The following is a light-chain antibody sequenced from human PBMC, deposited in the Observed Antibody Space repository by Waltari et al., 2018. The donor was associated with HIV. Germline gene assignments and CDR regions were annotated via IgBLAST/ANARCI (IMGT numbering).Light chain of an antibody. J-gene: IGLJ2*01. Sequence: QSALTQPASVSGSAGQSITISCTVTSNDVGGYNYVSWYQQHPGKAPKLMIYEVSNRPSGVSNRFSGSKSGNTASLTISGLQAEDEADYYCSSYKNSNTLVFGGGTKLTVL. V-gene: IGLV2-14*01. CDR2: EVS. CDR1: SNDVGGYNY. CDR3: SSYKNSNTLV.